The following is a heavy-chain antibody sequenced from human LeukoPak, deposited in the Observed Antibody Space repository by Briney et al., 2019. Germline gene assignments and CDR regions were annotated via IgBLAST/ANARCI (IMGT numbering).Heavy chain of an antibody. J-gene: IGHJ4*02. CDR2: IYSNGVT. V-gene: IGHV3-53*01. Sequence: GGSLRLSCAASGFTVSNNYMIWVRQAPGKGLEWVSLIYSNGVTNYADSVKGRFTISRDNSKNTLYLQMNSLRAEDTAVYYCAKDPTYYYDSRGYWGQGTLVTVSS. CDR3: AKDPTYYYDSRGY. D-gene: IGHD3-22*01. CDR1: GFTVSNNY.